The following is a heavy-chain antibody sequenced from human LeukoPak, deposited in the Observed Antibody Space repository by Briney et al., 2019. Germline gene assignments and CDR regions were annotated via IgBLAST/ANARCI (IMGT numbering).Heavy chain of an antibody. J-gene: IGHJ6*02. CDR1: GGSFSGYY. CDR3: AGGKGGYYYYYGMDV. Sequence: SETLSLTCAVYGGSFSGYYWSWIRQPPGKGLEWVGEINHSGSTNYNPSLKSRVTISVDTSKNQFSLKLSSVTAADTAVYYCAGGKGGYYYYYGMDVWGQGTTVTVSS. V-gene: IGHV4-34*01. CDR2: INHSGST.